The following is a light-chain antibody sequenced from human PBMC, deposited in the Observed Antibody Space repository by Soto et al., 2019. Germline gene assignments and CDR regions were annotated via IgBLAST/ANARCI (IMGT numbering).Light chain of an antibody. Sequence: EIVLTQSPGTLSLSPGERATLSCRASQSVSSSYLAWYQQKPGQAPRLLIYGASSRATGIPDRFSGSGSGIDFTLTISRLEPEDFAVYYCQQYGSSRTFGQGTKV. V-gene: IGKV3-20*01. CDR1: QSVSSSY. CDR3: QQYGSSRT. CDR2: GAS. J-gene: IGKJ1*01.